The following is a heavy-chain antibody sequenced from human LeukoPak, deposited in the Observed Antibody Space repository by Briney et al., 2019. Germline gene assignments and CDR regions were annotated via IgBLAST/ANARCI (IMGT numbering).Heavy chain of an antibody. CDR1: GGSISSYY. V-gene: IGHV4-59*08. CDR3: ARSSGYYYGSGSSYDWFDP. D-gene: IGHD3-10*01. CDR2: IYYSGST. Sequence: SETLSLTCTVSGGSISSYYWSWIRQPPGKGLEWIGYIYYSGSTNYNPSLKSRVTISVDTSKNQFSLKLSSVTAADTAVYYCARSSGYYYGSGSSYDWFDPWGQGTLVTVSS. J-gene: IGHJ5*02.